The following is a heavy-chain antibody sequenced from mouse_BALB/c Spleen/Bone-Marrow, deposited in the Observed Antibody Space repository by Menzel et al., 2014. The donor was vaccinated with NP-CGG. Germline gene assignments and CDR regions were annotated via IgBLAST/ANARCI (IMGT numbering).Heavy chain of an antibody. CDR1: GYSFTDYN. D-gene: IGHD4-1*01. V-gene: IGHV1S135*01. CDR2: IAPYNGDT. Sequence: EVQLQQSGPELVEPGASVKVSCKASGYSFTDYNMYWVKQSHGKSLEWIGYIAPYNGDTSYNQKFKDKATLTVDKSSSTAFMHLNSLTSEDSAVYYCARRLTGTWFAYWGQGTLVTVSA. J-gene: IGHJ3*01. CDR3: ARRLTGTWFAY.